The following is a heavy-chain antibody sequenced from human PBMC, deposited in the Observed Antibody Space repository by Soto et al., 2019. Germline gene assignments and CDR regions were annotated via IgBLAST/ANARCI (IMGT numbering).Heavy chain of an antibody. CDR3: ASSNIAAAGFYYYGMDV. J-gene: IGHJ6*02. Sequence: SETLSLTCTVSGVSLSSYYLILLRPPPGKGLEWIGYIYYSGSTNYNPSLKSRVTISVDTSKNQFSLKLSSVTAADTAVYYCASSNIAAAGFYYYGMDVWGRGTTVTVSS. CDR2: IYYSGST. V-gene: IGHV4-59*01. D-gene: IGHD6-13*01. CDR1: GVSLSSYY.